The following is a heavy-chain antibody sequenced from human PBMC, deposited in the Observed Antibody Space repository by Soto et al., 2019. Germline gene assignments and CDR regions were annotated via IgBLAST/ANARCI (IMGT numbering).Heavy chain of an antibody. J-gene: IGHJ6*02. D-gene: IGHD6-6*01. Sequence: GGSLRLSCAASGFTVSSKYMSWVRQAPGKGLEYVSAISSNGGSTYYADSVKGRFTISRDNSKNTLYLQMSSLRAEDTAVYYCVKDPLSSSSLISSVYDGMDVWGHGTTVTVSS. V-gene: IGHV3-64D*08. CDR3: VKDPLSSSSLISSVYDGMDV. CDR2: ISSNGGST. CDR1: GFTVSSKY.